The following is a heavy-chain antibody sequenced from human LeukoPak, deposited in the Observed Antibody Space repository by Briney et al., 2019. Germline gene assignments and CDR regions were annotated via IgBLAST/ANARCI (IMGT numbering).Heavy chain of an antibody. D-gene: IGHD3-22*01. CDR2: IYYSGST. Sequence: SETLSLTCTVSGGSISSYYWSWIRQPPGKGLEWVGYIYYSGSTNYNPSLKSRVTISVDTSKNQFSLKLSSVTAADTAVYYCAREADNYYDSSGYFYYFDYWGQGTLVTVSS. CDR1: GGSISSYY. V-gene: IGHV4-59*13. CDR3: AREADNYYDSSGYFYYFDY. J-gene: IGHJ4*02.